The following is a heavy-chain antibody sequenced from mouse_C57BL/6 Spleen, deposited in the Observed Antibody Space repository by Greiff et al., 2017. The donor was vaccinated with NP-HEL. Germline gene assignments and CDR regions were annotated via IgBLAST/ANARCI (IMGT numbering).Heavy chain of an antibody. CDR2: ISSGSSTI. D-gene: IGHD2-3*01. V-gene: IGHV5-17*01. Sequence: EVQLVESGGGLVKPGGSLKLSCAASGFTFSDYGMHWVRQAPEKGLEWVAYISSGSSTIYYADTVKGRFTISRDNAKNTLFLQMTSLRSEDTAMYYCAVGDDGYYSWFADWGQGTLVTVSA. J-gene: IGHJ3*01. CDR1: GFTFSDYG. CDR3: AVGDDGYYSWFAD.